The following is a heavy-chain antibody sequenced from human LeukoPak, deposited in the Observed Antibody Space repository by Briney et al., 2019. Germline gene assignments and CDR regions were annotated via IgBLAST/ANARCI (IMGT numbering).Heavy chain of an antibody. V-gene: IGHV3-49*04. Sequence: GRSLRLSCTASGFTSGDYAMSWVRQAPGKGLEWVGFIRSKAYGGTTEYAASVKGRFTISRDDSKSIAYLQMNSLKTEDTAVYYCTRDLSQYCSSTSCSEYGYWGQGTLVTVSS. CDR2: IRSKAYGGTT. D-gene: IGHD2-2*01. J-gene: IGHJ4*02. CDR1: GFTSGDYA. CDR3: TRDLSQYCSSTSCSEYGY.